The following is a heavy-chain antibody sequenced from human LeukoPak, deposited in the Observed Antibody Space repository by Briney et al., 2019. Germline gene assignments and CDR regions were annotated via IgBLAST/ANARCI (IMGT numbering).Heavy chain of an antibody. CDR3: ARVSGDYYFDY. CDR1: GCSISSGGYS. J-gene: IGHJ4*02. D-gene: IGHD4-17*01. CDR2: IYHSGST. V-gene: IGHV4-30-2*01. Sequence: SETLSLTCAVSGCSISSGGYSWSCSRQPPGKVLEWIGYIYHSGSTYYNPSLNSLLTISVDTTNNQFSLKLSSMTAADTAGYYCARVSGDYYFDYWGQGPLVTVSS.